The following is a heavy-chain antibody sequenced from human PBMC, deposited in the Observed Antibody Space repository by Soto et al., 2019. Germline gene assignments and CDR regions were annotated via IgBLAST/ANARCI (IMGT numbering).Heavy chain of an antibody. CDR3: AREDSSVAGDWFDP. CDR2: IWYDGSNK. D-gene: IGHD6-19*01. CDR1: GFTFSSYG. V-gene: IGHV3-33*01. J-gene: IGHJ5*02. Sequence: QVQLVESGGGVVQPGRSLRLSCAASGFTFSSYGMHWVRQAPGKGLEWVAVIWYDGSNKYYADSVKGRFIISRDNSKNTLYLQMNSLRAEDTAVYYCAREDSSVAGDWFDPWGQGTLVTVSS.